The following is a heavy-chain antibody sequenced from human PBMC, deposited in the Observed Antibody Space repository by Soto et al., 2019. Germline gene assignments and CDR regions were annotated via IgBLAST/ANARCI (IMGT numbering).Heavy chain of an antibody. CDR3: ARGGIYCSSTSCASEGLYFDY. Sequence: QVQLVQSGAEVKKPGSSVKVSCKASGGTFSSYAISWVRQAPGQGLEWMGGIIPIFGTANYAQKFQGRVTITADESTSTAYMELSSLRSEDTAVYSCARGGIYCSSTSCASEGLYFDYWGQGTLVTVSS. J-gene: IGHJ4*02. CDR2: IIPIFGTA. CDR1: GGTFSSYA. D-gene: IGHD2-2*01. V-gene: IGHV1-69*01.